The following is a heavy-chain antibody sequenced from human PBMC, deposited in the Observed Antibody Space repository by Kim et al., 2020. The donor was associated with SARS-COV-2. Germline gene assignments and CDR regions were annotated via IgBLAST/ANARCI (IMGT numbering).Heavy chain of an antibody. D-gene: IGHD6-6*01. CDR3: ARQGDSSSLPLDY. CDR2: IYYSGST. Sequence: SETLSLTCTVSGGSISSSSYYWGWIRQPPGKGLEWIGSIYYSGSTYYNPSLKSRVTISVDTSKNQFSLKLSSVTAADTAVYYCARQGDSSSLPLDYWGQG. CDR1: GGSISSSSYY. V-gene: IGHV4-39*01. J-gene: IGHJ4*02.